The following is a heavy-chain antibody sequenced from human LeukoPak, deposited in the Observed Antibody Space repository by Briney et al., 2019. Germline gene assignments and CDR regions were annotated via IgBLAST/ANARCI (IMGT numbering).Heavy chain of an antibody. CDR3: ARDEDLLETFDY. V-gene: IGHV3-21*01. CDR2: ISSSSSYI. CDR1: GFTFSSYS. J-gene: IGHJ4*02. D-gene: IGHD3-3*01. Sequence: PGGSLRLSCAASGFTFSSYSMNWVRQAPGKGLEWVSSISSSSSYIYYADSVKGRFTISRDNAKNSLYLQMNSLRAEDTAVYYCARDEDLLETFDYWGQGTLVTVSS.